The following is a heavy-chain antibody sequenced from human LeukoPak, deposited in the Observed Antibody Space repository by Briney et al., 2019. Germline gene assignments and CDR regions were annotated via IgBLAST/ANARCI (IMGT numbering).Heavy chain of an antibody. CDR2: ISAYNGNT. Sequence: GASVKVSCKASGYTFTGYYMHWVRQAPGQGLEWMGWISAYNGNTNYAQKLQGRVTMTTDTSTSTAYMELRSLRSDDTAVYYCARDLGPSYSSSWFEGGYFDYWGQGTLVTVSS. CDR1: GYTFTGYY. D-gene: IGHD6-13*01. J-gene: IGHJ4*02. CDR3: ARDLGPSYSSSWFEGGYFDY. V-gene: IGHV1-18*04.